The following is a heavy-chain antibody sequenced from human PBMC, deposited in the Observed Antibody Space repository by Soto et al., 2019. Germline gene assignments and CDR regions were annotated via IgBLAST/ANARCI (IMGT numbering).Heavy chain of an antibody. CDR1: GGSFPDFA. D-gene: IGHD1-26*01. CDR3: AITPGGSHNALYFMDL. CDR2: IIPLSTTA. V-gene: IGHV1-69*01. J-gene: IGHJ6*02. Sequence: VQSGPEVKKPGSSVRVSCKASGGSFPDFAVSWVRQAPGKGLEWMGGIIPLSTTANYAQRFQARVTITADVSTNTDYMDVTSLTYDDTAVYDCAITPGGSHNALYFMDLWGQGTTVPVSS.